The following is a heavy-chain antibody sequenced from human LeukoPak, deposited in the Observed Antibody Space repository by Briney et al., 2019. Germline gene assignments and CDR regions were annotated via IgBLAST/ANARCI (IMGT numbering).Heavy chain of an antibody. V-gene: IGHV3-23*01. J-gene: IGHJ4*02. CDR3: AKDPPLYDFWSGYYSYVDY. CDR2: ISGSGGST. CDR1: GFTFSSYA. D-gene: IGHD3-3*01. Sequence: GGSLRLSCAASGFTFSSYAMPWVRQAPGKGLEWVSAISGSGGSTYYADSVKGRFTISRDNSKNTLYLQMNSLRAEDTAVYYCAKDPPLYDFWSGYYSYVDYWGQGTLVTVSS.